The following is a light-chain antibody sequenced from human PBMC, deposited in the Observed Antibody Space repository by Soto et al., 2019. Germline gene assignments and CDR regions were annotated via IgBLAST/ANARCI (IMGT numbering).Light chain of an antibody. V-gene: IGLV2-8*01. Sequence: QSALTQPPSVSGSPGQSVTISCTGTSSDVGGYNYVSWYQQHPGKAPKLMIYEVSKRPSGVPDRFSGSKSGNTASLTVSGLQAEDEADYYCSSYAGNNVVFGGGTKLTVL. CDR3: SSYAGNNVV. J-gene: IGLJ2*01. CDR1: SSDVGGYNY. CDR2: EVS.